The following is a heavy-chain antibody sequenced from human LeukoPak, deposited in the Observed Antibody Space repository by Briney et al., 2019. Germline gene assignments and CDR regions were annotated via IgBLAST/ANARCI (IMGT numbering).Heavy chain of an antibody. CDR2: MRHSGST. D-gene: IGHD3-10*01. CDR3: ARGGNRFGGFYFDY. Sequence: PSETLSLTCTVSADSISSGGHYWSWIRQHPGKGLESIGFMRHSGSTSHNPSLKGRVAISVDASKNQFSLRLSPVTAADTAVYYCARGGNRFGGFYFDYWGQGSLVTVSS. V-gene: IGHV4-31*03. CDR1: ADSISSGGHY. J-gene: IGHJ4*02.